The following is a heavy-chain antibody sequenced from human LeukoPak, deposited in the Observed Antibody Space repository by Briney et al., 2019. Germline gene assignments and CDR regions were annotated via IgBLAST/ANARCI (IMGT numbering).Heavy chain of an antibody. J-gene: IGHJ4*02. CDR1: GFTFSSSA. CDR3: AKEQLHSGTEFDY. Sequence: GRSLRLSCAASGFTFSSSAMHWVRQAPDKGLEWVAVISYDGSNKYYADSVKGRFTISRDNSKNTLYLQMNSLRAEDTAVYYCAKEQLHSGTEFDYWGQGTLVTVSS. V-gene: IGHV3-30-3*01. D-gene: IGHD6-13*01. CDR2: ISYDGSNK.